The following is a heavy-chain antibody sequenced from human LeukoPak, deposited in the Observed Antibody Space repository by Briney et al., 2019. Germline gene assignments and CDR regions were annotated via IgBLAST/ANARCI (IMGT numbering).Heavy chain of an antibody. CDR1: GYTFTSYY. D-gene: IGHD3-10*01. CDR3: ARDRGGAFDI. CDR2: INPSGGST. J-gene: IGHJ3*02. Sequence: ASVKVSCKASGYTFTSYYMHWVRQAAGQGLEWMGIINPSGGSTSYAQKFQGRVTMTRDTSISTAYMELSRLRSDDTAVYYCARDRGGAFDIWGQGTMVTVSS. V-gene: IGHV1-46*01.